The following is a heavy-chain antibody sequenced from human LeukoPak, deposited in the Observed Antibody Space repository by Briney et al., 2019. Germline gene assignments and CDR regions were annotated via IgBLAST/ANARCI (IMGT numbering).Heavy chain of an antibody. CDR1: GGSISSGDHY. D-gene: IGHD3-10*01. V-gene: IGHV3-53*01. J-gene: IGHJ5*02. CDR3: ARAKLWFGELIDWFDP. Sequence: ETLSLTCTVSGGSISSGDHYWSWVRQAPGKGLEWVSVIYSGGSTYYADSVKGRFTISRDNSKNTLYLQMNSLRAEDTAVYYCARAKLWFGELIDWFDPWGQGTLVTVSS. CDR2: IYSGGST.